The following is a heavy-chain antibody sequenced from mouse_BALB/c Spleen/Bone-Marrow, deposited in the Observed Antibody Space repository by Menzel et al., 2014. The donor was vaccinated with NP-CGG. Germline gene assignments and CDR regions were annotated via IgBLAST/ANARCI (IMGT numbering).Heavy chain of an antibody. CDR2: INPDSSTI. CDR3: ASLHYYGFFAY. V-gene: IGHV4-1*02. Sequence: EVKLQESGGGLVQPGGSLKFSCAASGFDFSRYWMSWVRQAPGKGLEWIGEINPDSSTINYTPSLKDKFIISRDNAKNTLYLQMSKVRSEDTALYYCASLHYYGFFAYWGQGTLVTVSA. CDR1: GFDFSRYW. J-gene: IGHJ3*01. D-gene: IGHD1-2*01.